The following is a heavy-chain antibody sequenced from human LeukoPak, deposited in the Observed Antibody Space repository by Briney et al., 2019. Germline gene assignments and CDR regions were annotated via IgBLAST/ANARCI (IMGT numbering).Heavy chain of an antibody. CDR3: AKDVGKWESLHFFDY. Sequence: ETLSLTCTVSGGSIRSSYYYWGWIRQPPGKGLEWISGISGSGASTYYADSVKGRFTISRDDSRNTLYLQMNSLRGDDTAVYYCAKDVGKWESLHFFDYWGQGTLVTVSS. D-gene: IGHD1-26*01. CDR1: GGSIRSSYYY. CDR2: ISGSGAST. V-gene: IGHV3-23*01. J-gene: IGHJ4*02.